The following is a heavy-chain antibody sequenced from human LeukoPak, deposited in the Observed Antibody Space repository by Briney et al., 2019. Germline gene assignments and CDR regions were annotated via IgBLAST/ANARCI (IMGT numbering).Heavy chain of an antibody. D-gene: IGHD6-19*01. CDR1: GFTFSSYA. Sequence: GVSLRLSCAASGFTFSSYAMSWVRQAPGKGLEWVSAISGSGGSTYYADSVKGRFTISRDNSKNTLYLQMNSLRAEDTAVYYCARDRSGDYPFDAFDIWGQGTMVTVSS. CDR2: ISGSGGST. V-gene: IGHV3-23*01. CDR3: ARDRSGDYPFDAFDI. J-gene: IGHJ3*02.